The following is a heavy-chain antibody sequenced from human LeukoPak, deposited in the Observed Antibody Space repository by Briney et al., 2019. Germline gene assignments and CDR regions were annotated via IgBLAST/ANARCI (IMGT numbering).Heavy chain of an antibody. Sequence: PGGSLRLSCAASGFTFSSYSMNWVRQAPGKGLEWVSSISSSSSYIYYADSVKGRFTISRDNAKNSLYLQMNSLRAEDTAVYYCASGYCGGGSCYSRHFFDYWGQGTLVTVSS. D-gene: IGHD2-15*01. V-gene: IGHV3-21*01. CDR1: GFTFSSYS. J-gene: IGHJ4*02. CDR3: ASGYCGGGSCYSRHFFDY. CDR2: ISSSSSYI.